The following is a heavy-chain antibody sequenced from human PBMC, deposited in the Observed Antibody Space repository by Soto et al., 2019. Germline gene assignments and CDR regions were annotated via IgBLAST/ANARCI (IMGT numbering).Heavy chain of an antibody. Sequence: QVQLVQSGAEVKKPGSSVKVSCKASGGTFSSYAISWVRQAPGQGLEWMGGIIPIFGTANYAQKFQGRVTITADKSTSTAYMELISLRSEDTAVYYCASGGDICSGGSGYLYYYYGMDVWGQGTTVTFSS. J-gene: IGHJ6*02. CDR2: IIPIFGTA. CDR3: ASGGDICSGGSGYLYYYYGMDV. D-gene: IGHD2-15*01. V-gene: IGHV1-69*06. CDR1: GGTFSSYA.